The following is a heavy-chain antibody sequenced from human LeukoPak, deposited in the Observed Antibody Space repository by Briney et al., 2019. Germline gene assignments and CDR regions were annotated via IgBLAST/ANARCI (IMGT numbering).Heavy chain of an antibody. Sequence: GGSLRLSCAASGFTFSSYEMNWVRQAPGKGLVWVSRINSDGSSTSYADSVKGRFTISRDNAKNTLYLQMNSLRAEDTAVYYCARDTLNGPFVISLDYWGQGALVTVSS. CDR2: INSDGSST. D-gene: IGHD3-9*01. CDR1: GFTFSSYE. V-gene: IGHV3-74*01. J-gene: IGHJ4*02. CDR3: ARDTLNGPFVISLDY.